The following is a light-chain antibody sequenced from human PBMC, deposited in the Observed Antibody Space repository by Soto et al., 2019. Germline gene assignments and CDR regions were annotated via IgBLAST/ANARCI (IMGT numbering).Light chain of an antibody. CDR1: QSISRY. CDR3: QQSYSTPIT. V-gene: IGKV1-39*01. CDR2: VAS. Sequence: DLQLTQSPSSLSASVGVRFTIICRASQSISRYLNWYQQTPGKAPNXXIYVASSLQSEVPSRFSVSGSGTDFTLTITGLQHEDFATYYCQQSYSTPITFGQGTRLEIK. J-gene: IGKJ5*01.